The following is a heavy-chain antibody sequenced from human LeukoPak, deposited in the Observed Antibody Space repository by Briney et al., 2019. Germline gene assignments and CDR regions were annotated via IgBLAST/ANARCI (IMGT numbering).Heavy chain of an antibody. CDR1: GFTFSTFA. Sequence: GGSLRLSCAASGFTFSTFAMIWVRQPPGKGLEWVSSIFPSGGEIHYADSVRGRFTISRDNSKSTLSLQMNSLRAEDTAVYYCANDFWSGYLSEWFDPWGQGTLVTVSS. CDR2: IFPSGGEI. CDR3: ANDFWSGYLSEWFDP. D-gene: IGHD3-3*01. V-gene: IGHV3-23*01. J-gene: IGHJ5*02.